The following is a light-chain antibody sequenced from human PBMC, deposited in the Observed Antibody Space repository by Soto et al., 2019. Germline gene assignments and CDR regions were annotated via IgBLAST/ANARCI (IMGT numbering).Light chain of an antibody. CDR3: QQRSNSPPWT. CDR2: GVS. CDR1: QNISTY. V-gene: IGKV3-11*01. J-gene: IGKJ1*01. Sequence: IVLTQSPATLSLSPGEGDSLSCRASQNISTYLAWYQQRPGQVPRLLIYGVSKRAPAIPPRFSGSGSGTDFTLSVSGLETEDFATYYCQQRSNSPPWTFGQGTRVELK.